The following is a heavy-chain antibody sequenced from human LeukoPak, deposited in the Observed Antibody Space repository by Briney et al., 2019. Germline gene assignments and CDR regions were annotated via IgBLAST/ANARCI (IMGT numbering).Heavy chain of an antibody. D-gene: IGHD3-16*01. V-gene: IGHV1-2*02. J-gene: IGHJ6*02. CDR1: GYTFTGYY. CDR2: INPNSGGT. Sequence: ASVKVPCKASGYTFTGYYMHWVRQAPGQGLEWMGWINPNSGGTNYAQKFQGRVTMTRDTSISTAYMELSRLKSDDTAVYYCARCLGYYYGMDVWGQGTTVTVSS. CDR3: ARCLGYYYGMDV.